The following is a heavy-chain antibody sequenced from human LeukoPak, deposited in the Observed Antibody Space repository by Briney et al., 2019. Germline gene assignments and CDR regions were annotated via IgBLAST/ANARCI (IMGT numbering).Heavy chain of an antibody. J-gene: IGHJ3*02. D-gene: IGHD2-15*01. CDR3: ARWSSWVVVPRDDAFDI. CDR1: GGSISSYY. Sequence: SETLSLTCTVSGGSISSYYWSWIRQPPGKGLEWIGYIYYSGSTNYNPSLKSRVTISVDTSKNQFSLKLSSVTAADTAVYYCARWSSWVVVPRDDAFDIWGQGTMVTVSS. V-gene: IGHV4-59*01. CDR2: IYYSGST.